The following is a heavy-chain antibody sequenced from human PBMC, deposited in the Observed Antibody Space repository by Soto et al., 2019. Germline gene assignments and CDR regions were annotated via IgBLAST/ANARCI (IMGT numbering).Heavy chain of an antibody. D-gene: IGHD5-18*01. CDR1: GFIFSSYT. CDR2: ISSSRSYI. CDR3: AREYSYGYLFDY. Sequence: PEGSLRLSCAASGFIFSSYTMNWVRQAPGKGLEWVSSISSSRSYIHYADSVKGRFTISRDNAKDTLYLQMNSLRAEDTAVYYCAREYSYGYLFDYWGQGTLVTVPQ. V-gene: IGHV3-21*01. J-gene: IGHJ4*02.